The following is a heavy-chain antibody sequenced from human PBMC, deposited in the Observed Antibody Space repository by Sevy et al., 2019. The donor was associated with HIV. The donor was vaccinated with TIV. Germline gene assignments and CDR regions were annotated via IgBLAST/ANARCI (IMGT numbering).Heavy chain of an antibody. Sequence: ASVKVSCKASGYTFTAYDMNWVRQAPGQGPEWVGWIRVYTGDTKYGQNFQGRVTMTTDTSTNTVYLELRNLSSDDTAVYYCGKDIQPSVAYDAFDIWGQGTTVTVSS. CDR2: IRVYTGDT. D-gene: IGHD2-15*01. CDR3: GKDIQPSVAYDAFDI. J-gene: IGHJ3*02. V-gene: IGHV1-18*01. CDR1: GYTFTAYD.